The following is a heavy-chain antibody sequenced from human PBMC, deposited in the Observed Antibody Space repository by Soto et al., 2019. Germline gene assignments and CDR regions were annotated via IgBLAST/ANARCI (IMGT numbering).Heavy chain of an antibody. Sequence: QLQLQESGPGLVKPSETLSLTCSVSGDSIISSNHHWGWIRQPPGKGLEWIGSIYYTGTAYHSPSLKSRVTISVDTSKNEFSLKLTSVTAADTAVYYCARPLSSGNYGYWGQGTLVIVSS. V-gene: IGHV4-39*01. CDR2: IYYTGTA. J-gene: IGHJ4*02. CDR1: GDSIISSNHH. D-gene: IGHD1-26*01. CDR3: ARPLSSGNYGY.